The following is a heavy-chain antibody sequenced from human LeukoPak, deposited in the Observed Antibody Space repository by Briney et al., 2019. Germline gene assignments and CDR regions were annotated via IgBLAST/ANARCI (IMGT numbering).Heavy chain of an antibody. CDR1: GGSISSSSYY. D-gene: IGHD2-2*01. CDR2: INYRGST. Sequence: SETLSLTCTVSGGSISSSSYYWGWIRQPPGKGLEWIGSINYRGSTNYNPSLKSRVTISVDTSNNQFSLKLSSVTAADTAVYYCARAKGYCSSTSCYWFDPWGQGTLVTVSS. V-gene: IGHV4-39*07. J-gene: IGHJ5*02. CDR3: ARAKGYCSSTSCYWFDP.